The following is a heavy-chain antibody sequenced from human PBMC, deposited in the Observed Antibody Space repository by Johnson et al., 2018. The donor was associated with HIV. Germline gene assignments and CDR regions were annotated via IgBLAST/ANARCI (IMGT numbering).Heavy chain of an antibody. Sequence: VQLVESGGGLVQPGGSLRLSCAASRFTLRRFWMNWVRQAPETGLEWISYFSSSGGTIFYAASVKGRFTIPRDIAKNTLYLQMNSLRAEDTAVYYCARDGRGLDAFDIWGQGTVVTVSS. J-gene: IGHJ3*02. CDR3: ARDGRGLDAFDI. D-gene: IGHD3/OR15-3a*01. CDR2: FSSSGGTI. V-gene: IGHV3-48*04. CDR1: RFTLRRFW.